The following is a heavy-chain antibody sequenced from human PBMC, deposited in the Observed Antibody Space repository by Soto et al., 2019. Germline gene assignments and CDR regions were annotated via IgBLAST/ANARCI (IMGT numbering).Heavy chain of an antibody. V-gene: IGHV3-21*01. J-gene: IGHJ6*02. CDR3: ATEKEEQGGSSLRVYYGMDA. CDR2: ISSSTYYL. Sequence: GWSLRLSCAPSLFTLITYRMTWVRQAPRKGLAWLTSISSSTYYLHYADSVKGRFTISRESGKDSACLQLNSLRAEDTAVYQSATEKEEQGGSSLRVYYGMDAWGQGSTVTVSS. D-gene: IGHD6-6*01. CDR1: LFTLITYR.